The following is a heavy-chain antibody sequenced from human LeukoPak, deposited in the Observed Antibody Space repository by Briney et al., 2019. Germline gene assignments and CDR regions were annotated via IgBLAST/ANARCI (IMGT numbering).Heavy chain of an antibody. Sequence: SETLSLTCTVSGGSIGIDDYYWTWIRQPPGKGLEWIGYIYHRGTTYYNPSLESRVTISVDTSKNQFSLKLSSVTAADTAVYYCARAGVRGVTRLFDYWGQGTLVTVSS. CDR2: IYHRGTT. CDR3: ARAGVRGVTRLFDY. CDR1: GGSIGIDDYY. J-gene: IGHJ4*02. V-gene: IGHV4-30-2*01. D-gene: IGHD3-10*01.